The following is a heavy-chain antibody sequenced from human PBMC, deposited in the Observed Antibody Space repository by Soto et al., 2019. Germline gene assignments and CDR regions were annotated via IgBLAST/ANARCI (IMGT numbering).Heavy chain of an antibody. CDR1: GYIFTNYY. CDR3: ARGGSGYNS. D-gene: IGHD5-12*01. V-gene: IGHV1-46*01. CDR2: INPSGGGT. J-gene: IGHJ5*02. Sequence: GASVKVSCKASGYIFTNYYMHWVRQAPGQGLEWMGIINPSGGGTSYAQKFQGRVTMTRDTSTSTVYMELNSLRSEDTAVYYCARGGSGYNSWGQGTLVTVSS.